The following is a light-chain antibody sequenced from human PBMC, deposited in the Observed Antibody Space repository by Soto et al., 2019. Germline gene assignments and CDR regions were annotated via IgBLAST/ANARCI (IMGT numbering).Light chain of an antibody. CDR3: QQYDTYWM. CDR2: KAS. J-gene: IGKJ1*01. V-gene: IGKV1-5*03. CDR1: QSISNW. Sequence: DIQMTQSPSTLSASVGDRVIITCRASQSISNWLAWYQQKPGKAPNLLIYKASSLKSGVPSRFSGSGSGTEFTLTISSLQPDDFATYYCQQYDTYWMFGQGTKVEFK.